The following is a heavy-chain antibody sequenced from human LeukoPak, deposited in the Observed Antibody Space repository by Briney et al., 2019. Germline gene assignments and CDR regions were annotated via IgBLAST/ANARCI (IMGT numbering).Heavy chain of an antibody. CDR3: AKDRTSQIIGDNWFDP. Sequence: SLRLSCVASGFSFDDYAMHWVRQLPGKGLEWVSGISWNSGSIDYADSVKGRFTISRDNAQNSLYLQMNSLRAEDTALYYCAKDRTSQIIGDNWFDPWGQGTLVTVSS. V-gene: IGHV3-9*01. J-gene: IGHJ5*02. D-gene: IGHD2-2*01. CDR1: GFSFDDYA. CDR2: ISWNSGSI.